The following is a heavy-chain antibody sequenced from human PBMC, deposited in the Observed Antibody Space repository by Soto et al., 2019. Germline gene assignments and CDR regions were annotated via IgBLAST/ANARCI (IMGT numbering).Heavy chain of an antibody. Sequence: SETLPLTCTVSGGSMSSYYWTWIRQPPGKGLEWIGFIHYGGGTVYNPALRSRVTVTVETSKKQFSLNLSSVTAADTAVYYRVGARYGGVGATNSESWGQGALVTVSS. D-gene: IGHD1-26*01. J-gene: IGHJ4*02. CDR1: GGSMSSYY. CDR2: IHYGGGT. CDR3: VGARYGGVGATNSES. V-gene: IGHV4-59*01.